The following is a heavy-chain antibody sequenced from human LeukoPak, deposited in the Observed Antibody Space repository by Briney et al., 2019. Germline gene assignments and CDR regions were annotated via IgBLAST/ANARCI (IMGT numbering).Heavy chain of an antibody. Sequence: PGGXXRLTCAASGFTFSSYGMHWVRQAPGKGLEGVAVIWYDGSNKYYADSVKGRFTIYRDNYKKTLYLQMNSLRAEDTAVYYCAKDYYDFWSGYSRALYYFDYWGQGTLVTVSS. CDR3: AKDYYDFWSGYSRALYYFDY. D-gene: IGHD3-3*01. V-gene: IGHV3-33*06. CDR1: GFTFSSYG. J-gene: IGHJ4*02. CDR2: IWYDGSNK.